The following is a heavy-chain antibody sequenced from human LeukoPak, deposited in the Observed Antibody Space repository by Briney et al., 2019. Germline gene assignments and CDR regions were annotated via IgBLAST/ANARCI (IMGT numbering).Heavy chain of an antibody. CDR3: AKSYDSSGYYYRLDY. D-gene: IGHD3-22*01. CDR2: ISGSGGST. CDR1: GFTFSSYA. J-gene: IGHJ4*02. Sequence: QTGGSLRLSCAASGFTFSSYAMSWVRQAPGKGLEWVSAISGSGGSTYYADSVKGRFTISRDNSKNTLHLQMNSLRAEDTAVYYCAKSYDSSGYYYRLDYWGQGTLVTVSS. V-gene: IGHV3-23*01.